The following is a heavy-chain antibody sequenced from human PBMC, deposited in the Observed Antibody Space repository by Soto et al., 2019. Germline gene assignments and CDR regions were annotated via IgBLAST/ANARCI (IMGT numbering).Heavy chain of an antibody. CDR2: IAYDGRNK. CDR1: GFTFSSYA. D-gene: IGHD3-22*01. Sequence: GGSLRLSCAASGFTFSSYAMHWVRQAPGKGLEWVAVIAYDGRNKYYADSVKGRFTISRDNSKNTLYLQMNSLRIEDTAVYYCARDSYFYDTSGYYLYYFDYWGQGTLVTVSS. CDR3: ARDSYFYDTSGYYLYYFDY. J-gene: IGHJ4*02. V-gene: IGHV3-30*04.